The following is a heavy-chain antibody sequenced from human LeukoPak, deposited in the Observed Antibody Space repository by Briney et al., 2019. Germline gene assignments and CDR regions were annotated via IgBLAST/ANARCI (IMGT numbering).Heavy chain of an antibody. J-gene: IGHJ4*02. Sequence: PGGSLRLSCAASGFTFSDFAMIWARHPPGKGLEWVSSTFQGGGEIHYADSVRGRFTISRDNSRSTLFLQMNSLRGEDTAIYYCATYRQVMLPFESWGQGALVTVSS. D-gene: IGHD5-18*01. CDR1: GFTFSDFA. CDR2: TFQGGGEI. V-gene: IGHV3-23*01. CDR3: ATYRQVMLPFES.